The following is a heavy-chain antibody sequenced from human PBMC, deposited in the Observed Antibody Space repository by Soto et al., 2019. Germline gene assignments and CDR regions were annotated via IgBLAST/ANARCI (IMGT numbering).Heavy chain of an antibody. J-gene: IGHJ6*03. Sequence: GGSLRLCCAASGCTFSSYGMHWVRQAPGKGLEWVAVISYDGSNKYYADSVKGRFTISRDNSKNTLYLQMNSLRAEDTAVYSCAKVYCSGGSCPVTSYYYYYMDVRGKGTTVTLSS. CDR2: ISYDGSNK. CDR1: GCTFSSYG. CDR3: AKVYCSGGSCPVTSYYYYYMDV. V-gene: IGHV3-30*18. D-gene: IGHD2-15*01.